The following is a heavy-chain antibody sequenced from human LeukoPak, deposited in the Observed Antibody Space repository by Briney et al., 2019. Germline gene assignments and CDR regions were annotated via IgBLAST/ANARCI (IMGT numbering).Heavy chain of an antibody. J-gene: IGHJ5*02. V-gene: IGHV3-43D*03. CDR3: ARMPTSDGGPHPLRWFDP. D-gene: IGHD4-23*01. Sequence: SGGSLRLSCAASGFTFDDYAMHWVRQAPGKGLEWVSLISWDGGSTYYADSVKGRFTISRDNAKNSLYLQMNSLRAEDTAVYYCARMPTSDGGPHPLRWFDPRGQGTLVTVSS. CDR2: ISWDGGST. CDR1: GFTFDDYA.